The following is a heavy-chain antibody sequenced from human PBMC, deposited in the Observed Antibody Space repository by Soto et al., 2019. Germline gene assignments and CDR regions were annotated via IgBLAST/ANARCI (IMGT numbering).Heavy chain of an antibody. CDR3: ARDIYDSRGYYPY. D-gene: IGHD3-22*01. J-gene: IGHJ4*02. CDR1: GFTFSSYT. V-gene: IGHV3-30-3*01. Sequence: LRLSCAASGFTFSSYTMHWVRQAPGKGLEWVAVISSDGDKKDFADSVRGRFTISRDNSKNTLFLQMSSVRPEDSAVYYCARDIYDSRGYYPYWGQGTLVTVSS. CDR2: ISSDGDKK.